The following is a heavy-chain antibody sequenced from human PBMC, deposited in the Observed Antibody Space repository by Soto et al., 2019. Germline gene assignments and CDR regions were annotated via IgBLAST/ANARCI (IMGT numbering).Heavy chain of an antibody. J-gene: IGHJ6*02. Sequence: GASVKVSCKVSGYTLTELSMHWVRQAPGKGLEWMGGFDPEDGETIYAQKFQGRVTMTEDTSTDTAYMELSSLRSEDTAVYYCGTETRDSSGMDVWGQGTTVTVSS. CDR3: GTETRDSSGMDV. CDR2: FDPEDGET. CDR1: GYTLTELS. V-gene: IGHV1-24*01.